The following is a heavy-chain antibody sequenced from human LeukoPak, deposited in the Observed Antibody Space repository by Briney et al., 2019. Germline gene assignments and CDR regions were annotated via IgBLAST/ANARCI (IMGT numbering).Heavy chain of an antibody. D-gene: IGHD3-22*01. Sequence: GGSLRLSCAASGFTFSNYAMSWVRQAPGKGLEWVSAMSGSGSSTWYADSVKGRLTISRDNSKNTLFLQMNSLRAEDTAVYYCAKDLYDSSGSRYDYWGQGTLVTASS. CDR3: AKDLYDSSGSRYDY. J-gene: IGHJ4*02. CDR1: GFTFSNYA. V-gene: IGHV3-23*01. CDR2: MSGSGSST.